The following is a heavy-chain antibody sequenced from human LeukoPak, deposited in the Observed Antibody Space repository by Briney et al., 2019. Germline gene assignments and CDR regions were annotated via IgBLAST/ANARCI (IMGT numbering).Heavy chain of an antibody. D-gene: IGHD4-17*01. Sequence: PGGSLRLSCAASGFTFSSYEMNWVRQAPGKGLEWVSYISSSGSTIYYADSVKGRFTISRDNAKNSLYLQMNSLRAEDTAIYYCARDDYGAYGGGDAFDIWGQGTMVTVSS. CDR2: ISSSGSTI. J-gene: IGHJ3*02. CDR3: ARDDYGAYGGGDAFDI. V-gene: IGHV3-48*03. CDR1: GFTFSSYE.